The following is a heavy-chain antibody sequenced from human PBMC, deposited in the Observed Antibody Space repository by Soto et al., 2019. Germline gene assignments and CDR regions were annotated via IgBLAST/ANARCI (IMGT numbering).Heavy chain of an antibody. CDR2: VYYNGIT. Sequence: SETLSLTCTVSGGSINNHYWSWIRQPPGKGLEWLGYVYYNGITNYNPSLKSRVTMSVDTSKNQFSLNLTSLTAADTAMYYCASPPSSGSYYRSYYFDYWGQGTLVTVSS. J-gene: IGHJ4*02. CDR1: GGSINNHY. CDR3: ASPPSSGSYYRSYYFDY. D-gene: IGHD3-10*01. V-gene: IGHV4-59*11.